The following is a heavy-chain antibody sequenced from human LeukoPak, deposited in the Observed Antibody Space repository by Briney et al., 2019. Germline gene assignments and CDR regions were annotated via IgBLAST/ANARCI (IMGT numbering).Heavy chain of an antibody. V-gene: IGHV1-18*01. CDR3: ARSQGYYDSSGYYYPYYFDY. Sequence: ASVKVSCKASGYTFTSYGISWVRQAPGQGLEWMGWISAYNGNTNYAQKLQGRVTMTTDTSTSTAYMELRSLRAEDTAVYYCARSQGYYDSSGYYYPYYFDYWGQGTLVTVSS. J-gene: IGHJ4*02. CDR2: ISAYNGNT. D-gene: IGHD3-22*01. CDR1: GYTFTSYG.